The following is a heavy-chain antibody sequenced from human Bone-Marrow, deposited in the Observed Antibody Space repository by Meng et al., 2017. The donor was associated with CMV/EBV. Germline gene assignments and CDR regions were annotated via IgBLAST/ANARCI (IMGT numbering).Heavy chain of an antibody. CDR3: AIGYCSSTSCDRGYGMDV. D-gene: IGHD2-2*02. CDR2: IYYSGST. CDR1: GGSISSSNW. Sequence: SETLSLTCAVSGGSISSSNWWSWVRQPPGKGLEWIGYIYYSGSTNYNPSLKSRVTISVDTSKNQFSLKLSSVTAADTAVYYCAIGYCSSTSCDRGYGMDVWGQGTTVTVSS. V-gene: IGHV4-4*02. J-gene: IGHJ6*02.